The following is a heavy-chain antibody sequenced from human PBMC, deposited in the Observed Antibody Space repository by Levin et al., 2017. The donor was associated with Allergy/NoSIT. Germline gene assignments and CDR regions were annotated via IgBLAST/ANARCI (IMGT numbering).Heavy chain of an antibody. Sequence: GESLKISCAASGFTFSSYWMSWVRQAPGRGLEWVANIKPDGSEKYYMDSVKGRFTISRDNAKNSLSLQMNSLRVEDTAVYYCATTRGYSVYGAVGAYYAFDIWGQGTKVTVSS. V-gene: IGHV3-7*03. J-gene: IGHJ3*02. CDR1: GFTFSSYW. D-gene: IGHD5/OR15-5a*01. CDR3: ATTRGYSVYGAVGAYYAFDI. CDR2: IKPDGSEK.